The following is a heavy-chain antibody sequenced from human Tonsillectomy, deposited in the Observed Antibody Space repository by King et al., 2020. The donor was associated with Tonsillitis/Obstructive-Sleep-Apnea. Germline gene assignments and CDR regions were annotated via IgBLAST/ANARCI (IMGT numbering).Heavy chain of an antibody. Sequence: QLQESGPGLVKPSETLSLTCTVSGGSISGYYWTWIRQPPGKGLEWIRHMYYSGKNDYNPFLKSRVTISLDMSKNQFSLKVNSMTAADTAVYYCARALGSGLSDYWGQGTLVTVSS. J-gene: IGHJ4*02. CDR3: ARALGSGLSDY. CDR1: GGSISGYY. D-gene: IGHD2/OR15-2a*01. V-gene: IGHV4-59*01. CDR2: MYYSGKN.